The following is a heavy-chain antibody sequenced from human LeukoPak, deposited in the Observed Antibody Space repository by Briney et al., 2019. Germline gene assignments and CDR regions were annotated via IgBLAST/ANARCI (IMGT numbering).Heavy chain of an antibody. J-gene: IGHJ4*02. CDR1: GFTFSSYE. Sequence: PGGSLRLSCSASGFTFSSYEMNWVRQAPGKGLEWVSSISSRAGTIYYADSVKGRFTISRDNAKNSLYLQMNSLRAEDTAVYYCARVGALSSSWLLYWGQGALVTVSS. V-gene: IGHV3-48*03. D-gene: IGHD6-13*01. CDR2: ISSRAGTI. CDR3: ARVGALSSSWLLY.